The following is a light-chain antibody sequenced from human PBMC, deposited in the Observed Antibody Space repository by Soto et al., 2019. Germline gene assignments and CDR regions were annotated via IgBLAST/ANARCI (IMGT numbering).Light chain of an antibody. J-gene: IGKJ1*01. CDR3: QQYNSYST. V-gene: IGKV1-5*03. CDR1: QSIRSW. Sequence: DIQMTQSPSTLSASVGDRVTITCRASQSIRSWLAWYQQKPGKAPKLLIYKASSLESGVPSRFSGRGSGTEFTLTISRLQPDDFATYYCQQYNSYSTFGQGTKVEIK. CDR2: KAS.